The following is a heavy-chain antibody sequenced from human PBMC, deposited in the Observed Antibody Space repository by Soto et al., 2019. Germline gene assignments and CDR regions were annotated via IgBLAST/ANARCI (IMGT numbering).Heavy chain of an antibody. CDR2: INAGNGNT. Sequence: ASVKGSWQASGYAFTSDAMHWVRQAPGQRLEWMGWINAGNGNTKYSQKFQGRVTITRDTSASTAYMELSSLRSEDTAVYYCASFQYSSSTDYWGQGTLVTVSS. V-gene: IGHV1-3*01. CDR1: GYAFTSDA. J-gene: IGHJ4*02. D-gene: IGHD6-6*01. CDR3: ASFQYSSSTDY.